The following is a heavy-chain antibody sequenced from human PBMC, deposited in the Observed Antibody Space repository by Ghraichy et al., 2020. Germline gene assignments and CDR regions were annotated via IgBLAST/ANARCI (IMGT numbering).Heavy chain of an antibody. CDR2: ISGSGGST. CDR3: AKDFRQTAVAGQFDY. V-gene: IGHV3-23*01. J-gene: IGHJ4*02. CDR1: GFTFSSYA. D-gene: IGHD6-19*01. Sequence: LSLTCAASGFTFSSYAMSWVRQAPGKGLEWVSAISGSGGSTYYADSVKGRFTISRDNSKNTLYLQMNSLRAEDTAVYYCAKDFRQTAVAGQFDYWGQGTLVTVSS.